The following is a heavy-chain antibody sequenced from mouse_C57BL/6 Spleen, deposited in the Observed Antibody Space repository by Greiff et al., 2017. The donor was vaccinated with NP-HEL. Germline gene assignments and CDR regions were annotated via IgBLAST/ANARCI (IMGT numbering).Heavy chain of an antibody. CDR2: INPNNGGT. CDR1: GYTFTDYN. J-gene: IGHJ1*03. V-gene: IGHV1-22*01. Sequence: EVQLQQSGPELVKPGASVKMSCKASGYTFTDYNMHWVKQSHGKSLEWIGYINPNNGGTSYNQKFKGKATLTVNKSSSTAYMELRSLTSEDSAVYYCARSTKGYYGSSYWYFDVWGTGTTVTVSS. CDR3: ARSTKGYYGSSYWYFDV. D-gene: IGHD1-1*01.